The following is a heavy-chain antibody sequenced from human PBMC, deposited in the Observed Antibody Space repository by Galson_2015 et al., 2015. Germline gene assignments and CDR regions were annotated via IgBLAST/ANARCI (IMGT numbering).Heavy chain of an antibody. CDR3: ARGDGGLYYYNMDV. CDR1: RFTFSSYW. V-gene: IGHV3-74*01. CDR2: IKSDGSST. J-gene: IGHJ6*03. Sequence: SLRLSCAASRFTFSSYWMHWVRQAPGKGLVWVSRIKSDGSSTRYADSVKGRFTISRDNAKNTLYLQMNSLRAEDTAVYYCARGDGGLYYYNMDVWGKGTTVTVSS. D-gene: IGHD5-24*01.